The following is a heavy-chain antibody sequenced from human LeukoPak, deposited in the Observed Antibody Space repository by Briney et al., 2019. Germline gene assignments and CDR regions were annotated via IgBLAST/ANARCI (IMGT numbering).Heavy chain of an antibody. Sequence: GGSLRLSCAASGFTFSSYSMNWVRQAPGKGLEWVSTITSSGVGTYYAESVKGRFTISRDNPRNTLYLQMNSLRADDTAVYYCTKGALKYFDSWGQGTLVTVSS. CDR2: ITSSGVGT. CDR3: TKGALKYFDS. V-gene: IGHV3-23*01. CDR1: GFTFSSYS. J-gene: IGHJ4*02.